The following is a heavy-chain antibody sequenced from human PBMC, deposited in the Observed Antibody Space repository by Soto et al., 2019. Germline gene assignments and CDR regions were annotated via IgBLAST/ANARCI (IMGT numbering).Heavy chain of an antibody. J-gene: IGHJ4*02. V-gene: IGHV1-69*06. CDR1: GDSFNTFA. Sequence: QVQLVQSGAEVKKPGSSVKLSCKASGDSFNTFAVTWVRQAPGQGLEWMGGIIPNFDTTNYAQKFQGRVTIIADKSTSTPYMELSSLRSEDTAVYYCAMPYYDSSGYYLWYFDYWGQGTLVTVSS. D-gene: IGHD3-22*01. CDR3: AMPYYDSSGYYLWYFDY. CDR2: IIPNFDTT.